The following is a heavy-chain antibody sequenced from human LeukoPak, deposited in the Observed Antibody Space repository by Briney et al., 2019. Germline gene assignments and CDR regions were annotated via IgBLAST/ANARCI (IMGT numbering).Heavy chain of an antibody. J-gene: IGHJ4*02. D-gene: IGHD3-22*01. CDR3: ARVPFYLAGQSGYYKAPICYYFDY. Sequence: SETLSLTCTVSGGSISSGGYYWSWIRQHPGKGLEWIGYIYYSGSTYYNPSLKSRVTISVDTSKNQFSLKLSSVTAADTAVYYCARVPFYLAGQSGYYKAPICYYFDYWGQGTLVTVSS. CDR2: IYYSGST. V-gene: IGHV4-31*03. CDR1: GGSISSGGYY.